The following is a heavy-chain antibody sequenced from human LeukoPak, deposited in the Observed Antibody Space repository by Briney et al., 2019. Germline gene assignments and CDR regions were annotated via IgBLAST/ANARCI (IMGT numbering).Heavy chain of an antibody. CDR2: ISAYNGNT. CDR1: GYTFTSYG. Sequence: GASVNVSCKASGYTFTSYGISWVRQAPGQGLEWMGWISAYNGNTNYAQKLQGRVTMTTDTSTSTAYMELRSLRSDDTAVYYCARDVDYEPYLDAFDIWGQGTMVTVSS. J-gene: IGHJ3*02. V-gene: IGHV1-18*01. D-gene: IGHD4-17*01. CDR3: ARDVDYEPYLDAFDI.